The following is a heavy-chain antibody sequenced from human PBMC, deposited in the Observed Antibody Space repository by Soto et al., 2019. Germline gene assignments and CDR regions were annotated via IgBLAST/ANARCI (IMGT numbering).Heavy chain of an antibody. J-gene: IGHJ6*02. Sequence: GGSLRLSCAASRFTFTNYWMSWVRQAPGKGLEWVAHIKGDGSEKSYVESVKGRFTISRDNAERSLYLQMNNLRAEDTAVYYCARGIHDNASYGMDLWGQGTTVTVSS. D-gene: IGHD1-1*01. V-gene: IGHV3-7*01. CDR3: ARGIHDNASYGMDL. CDR2: IKGDGSEK. CDR1: RFTFTNYW.